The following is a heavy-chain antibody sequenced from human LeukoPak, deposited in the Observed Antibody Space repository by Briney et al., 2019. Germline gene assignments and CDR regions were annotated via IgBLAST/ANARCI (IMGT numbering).Heavy chain of an antibody. CDR1: GFTFSSYA. J-gene: IGHJ4*02. Sequence: GGSLRLSCATSGFTFSSYAMSWVRQAPGKGLERVSAISGSGGSRYYADSRKGRFTIPRDNSKNKLDVQMNSLSAEDTDVYYCAKRCHLPDSSGYYSDYWGQGTLVTVSS. CDR3: AKRCHLPDSSGYYSDY. D-gene: IGHD3-22*01. CDR2: ISGSGGSR. V-gene: IGHV3-23*01.